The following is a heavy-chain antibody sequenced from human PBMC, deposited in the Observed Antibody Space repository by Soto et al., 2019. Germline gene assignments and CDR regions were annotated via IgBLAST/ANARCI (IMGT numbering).Heavy chain of an antibody. Sequence: SETLSLTCAVSGGSISSSNWWSWVRQPPGKGLEWIGAIYHSGSTNYNPSLKSRVTISVDKSKNQSSLKLSSVTAADTAVYYCARVLDSSGYLDYWGQGTLVTVSS. D-gene: IGHD3-22*01. J-gene: IGHJ4*02. CDR2: IYHSGST. V-gene: IGHV4-4*02. CDR3: ARVLDSSGYLDY. CDR1: GGSISSSNW.